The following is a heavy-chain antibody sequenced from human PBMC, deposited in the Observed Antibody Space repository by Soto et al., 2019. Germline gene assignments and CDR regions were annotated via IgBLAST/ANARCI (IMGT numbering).Heavy chain of an antibody. Sequence: SETLSLTCTVSGASISGFYWSWIRKSAGKGLEWIGRIYATGTTDYNPSPKSRVMMSVDTSKKQFSLKLRSVTAADTAVYYCVRDGTKTLRDWFDPWGQGISVTVSS. CDR2: IYATGTT. J-gene: IGHJ5*02. CDR3: VRDGTKTLRDWFDP. D-gene: IGHD1-1*01. V-gene: IGHV4-4*07. CDR1: GASISGFY.